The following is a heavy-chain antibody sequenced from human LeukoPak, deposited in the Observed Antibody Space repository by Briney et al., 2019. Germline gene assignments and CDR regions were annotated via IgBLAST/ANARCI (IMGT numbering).Heavy chain of an antibody. V-gene: IGHV3-30-3*01. D-gene: IGHD3-10*01. CDR3: ARSGGGD. CDR2: ISYDGSNK. J-gene: IGHJ4*02. CDR1: GFTFSSYA. Sequence: GGSLRLSCAASGFTFSSYAMHWVRQAPGKGLEWVAVISYDGSNKYYADSVKGRFTISRGNSKNTLYLQMNSLRAEDTAVYCCARSGGGDWGQGTLVTVSS.